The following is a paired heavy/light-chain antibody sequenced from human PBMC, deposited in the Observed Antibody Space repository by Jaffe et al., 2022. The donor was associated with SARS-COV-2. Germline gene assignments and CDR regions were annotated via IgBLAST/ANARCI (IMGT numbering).Heavy chain of an antibody. V-gene: IGHV3-11*01. CDR2: IDSSGKTI. CDR1: GLTFSDSY. CDR3: VRGMYGDYTAGRF. Sequence: QVQLVESGGGLVKPGGSLRLSCAASGLTFSDSYMSWIRQAPGKGLESTSYIDSSGKTIYYVDSVKGRFTISRDNAKNSLYLQMNSLRAEDTAVYYCVRGMYGDYTAGRFWGQGTLVTVSS. D-gene: IGHD4-4*01. J-gene: IGHJ4*02.
Light chain of an antibody. Sequence: DIVMTQSPDSLAVSLGERATINCKSSQSVLYSSNNKNYLAWYQQKPGQPPKLLIYWASARESGVPDRFSGSGSGTDFTLTISSLQADDVAVYYCQQHYSAPFTFGPGTTVDIK. CDR3: QQHYSAPFT. CDR2: WAS. CDR1: QSVLYSSNNKNY. V-gene: IGKV4-1*01. J-gene: IGKJ3*01.